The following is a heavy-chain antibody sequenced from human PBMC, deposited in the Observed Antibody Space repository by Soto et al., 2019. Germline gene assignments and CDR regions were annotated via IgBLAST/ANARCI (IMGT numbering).Heavy chain of an antibody. CDR3: ARHPRYSNYGGLGGLDY. CDR1: GRSISSSSYY. Sequence: PSDPLSLHCTVSGRSISSSSYYWVWILHTRRKGLEWIGSIYYSGSTYYNPSLKSRVTISVDTSKNQFSLKLSSVTAADTAVYYCARHPRYSNYGGLGGLDYWGQGTLVTVPQ. CDR2: IYYSGST. V-gene: IGHV4-39*01. D-gene: IGHD4-4*01. J-gene: IGHJ4*02.